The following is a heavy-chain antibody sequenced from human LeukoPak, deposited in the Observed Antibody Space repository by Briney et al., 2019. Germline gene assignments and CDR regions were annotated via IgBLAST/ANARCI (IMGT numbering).Heavy chain of an antibody. D-gene: IGHD3-9*01. CDR1: VFTFSSYA. CDR2: LSYDGSNK. V-gene: IGHV3-30*04. CDR3: PRDHGILTGPIYNFDC. J-gene: IGHJ4*02. Sequence: GGSLRLSCAASVFTFSSYAMHWVRQAPGKGLEWVAVLSYDGSNKYYADSVKGRFTISRDNSKNTLYVQMNSLRVEDTAVYYCPRDHGILTGPIYNFDCWGQGTLVTVSS.